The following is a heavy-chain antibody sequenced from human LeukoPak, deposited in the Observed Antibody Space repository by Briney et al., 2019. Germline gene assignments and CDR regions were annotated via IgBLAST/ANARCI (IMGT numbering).Heavy chain of an antibody. CDR1: GGSFSAYY. V-gene: IGHV4-59*01. D-gene: IGHD6-19*01. Sequence: SETLSLTCAVYGGSFSAYYWSWVRQPPGKGLEWIGYIFYSGSTNYNPSLKSRVSISIDTSKNQLSLKLSSVTAADTAVYYCARAKKSVAGFFDYWGQGSLVIVSS. CDR3: ARAKKSVAGFFDY. J-gene: IGHJ4*02. CDR2: IFYSGST.